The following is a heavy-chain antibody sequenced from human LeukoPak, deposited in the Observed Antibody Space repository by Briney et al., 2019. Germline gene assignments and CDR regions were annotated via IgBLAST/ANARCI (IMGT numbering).Heavy chain of an antibody. CDR3: AKDKGYFDY. J-gene: IGHJ4*02. CDR2: ISYDGSNK. Sequence: GSLRLSCAASGFTFSSYGMHWVRQAPGKGLEWVVVISYDGSNKYYADSVKGRFTISRDNSKNTLYLQMNSLRAEDTAVYYCAKDKGYFDYWGQGTLVTVSS. CDR1: GFTFSSYG. V-gene: IGHV3-30*18.